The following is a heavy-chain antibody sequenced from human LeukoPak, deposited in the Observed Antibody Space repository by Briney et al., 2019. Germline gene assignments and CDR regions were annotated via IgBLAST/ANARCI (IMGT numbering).Heavy chain of an antibody. D-gene: IGHD6-13*01. V-gene: IGHV3-33*06. CDR3: AKDRRIAAAGPVGY. CDR2: IWYDGSNK. Sequence: PGRSLRLSCAASGFTFSSYGMHWVRQAPGKGLEWVAVIWYDGSNKYYADSVKGRFTISRDNSKNTLYLQMNSLRAEDTAVYYCAKDRRIAAAGPVGYRGQGTLVTVSS. CDR1: GFTFSSYG. J-gene: IGHJ4*02.